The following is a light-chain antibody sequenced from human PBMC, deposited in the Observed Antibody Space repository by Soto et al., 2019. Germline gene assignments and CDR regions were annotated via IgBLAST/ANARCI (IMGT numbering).Light chain of an antibody. CDR3: QQYNTYST. CDR1: QSISRW. V-gene: IGKV1-5*01. Sequence: IQMTQSPSTLSASVGDRVTITCLASQSISRWLAWYQQNPGKAPKALIYDAPTLRSGVPSRFSGGGSGTEFTLTISSLQPDDFATYYCQQYNTYSTFGQGARLEI. J-gene: IGKJ5*01. CDR2: DAP.